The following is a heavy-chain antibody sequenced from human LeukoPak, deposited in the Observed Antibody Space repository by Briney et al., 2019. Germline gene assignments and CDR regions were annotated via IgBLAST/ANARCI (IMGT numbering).Heavy chain of an antibody. J-gene: IGHJ4*02. Sequence: GGSLRLSCAASAFTLSSYAMSWVRQAPGKGLEWVSSITNSSSYIYYADSVKGRFTISRDNAKNSLYLQMNSLRAEDTAVYYCARSYSSSRGTFDYWGQGTLVTVSS. D-gene: IGHD6-6*01. CDR1: AFTLSSYA. CDR2: ITNSSSYI. CDR3: ARSYSSSRGTFDY. V-gene: IGHV3-21*01.